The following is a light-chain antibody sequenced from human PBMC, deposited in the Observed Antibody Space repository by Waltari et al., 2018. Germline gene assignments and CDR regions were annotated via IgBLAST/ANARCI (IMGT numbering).Light chain of an antibody. Sequence: DIKMTQSPSYLSASVGDRVTITCRASQSISTYLNWYQQNPGKAPKLLIYAASRLQSGVPSRFSGSGSGTYFTLTISSLQPEDFATYYCQQSYSPPMYTFGQGTKLEIK. CDR2: AAS. V-gene: IGKV1-39*01. J-gene: IGKJ2*01. CDR3: QQSYSPPMYT. CDR1: QSISTY.